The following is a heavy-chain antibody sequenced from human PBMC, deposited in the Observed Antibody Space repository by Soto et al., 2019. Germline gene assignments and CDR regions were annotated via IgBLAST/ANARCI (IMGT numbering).Heavy chain of an antibody. J-gene: IGHJ4*02. V-gene: IGHV1-69*12. Sequence: QVQLVQSGAEVKKPGSSVKVSCKVSGGSLNQYAISWVRQTPGQGLEWMGGIIPSFGRTSYAQKFQGRVTITADESTTTVNLEVRGLRSEDSAIYFCADLSLGYCSSTTCPPDYWGQGTLVTVSS. CDR1: GGSLNQYA. D-gene: IGHD2-15*01. CDR2: IIPSFGRT. CDR3: ADLSLGYCSSTTCPPDY.